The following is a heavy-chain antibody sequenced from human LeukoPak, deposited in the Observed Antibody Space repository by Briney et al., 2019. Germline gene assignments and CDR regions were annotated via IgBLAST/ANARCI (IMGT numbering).Heavy chain of an antibody. CDR1: GFIFSSYE. V-gene: IGHV3-48*03. CDR2: ISSSGSTI. Sequence: PGGSLRLSCAASGFIFSSYEMNWVRQAPGKGLEWLSYISSSGSTIYYADSVKGRFTISRDNSKNTLYLQMSSLRAEDTAVYYCVTGGLWFGEFYFGYWGQGTLVTVSS. J-gene: IGHJ4*02. CDR3: VTGGLWFGEFYFGY. D-gene: IGHD3-10*01.